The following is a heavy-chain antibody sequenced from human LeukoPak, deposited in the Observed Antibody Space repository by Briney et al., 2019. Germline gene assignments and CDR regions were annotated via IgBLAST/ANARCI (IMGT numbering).Heavy chain of an antibody. CDR3: ARSSMIVVVTPLYYFDY. CDR1: GGSISSYY. CDR2: IYTNGST. J-gene: IGHJ4*02. D-gene: IGHD3-22*01. V-gene: IGHV4-4*07. Sequence: SETLSLTCTVSGGSISSYYWSWIRQPAGKGLEWIGRIYTNGSTNYNPSLKSRVTMSVDTSKNQFSLKLSSVTAADTAVYYCARSSMIVVVTPLYYFDYWGQGTLVTVSS.